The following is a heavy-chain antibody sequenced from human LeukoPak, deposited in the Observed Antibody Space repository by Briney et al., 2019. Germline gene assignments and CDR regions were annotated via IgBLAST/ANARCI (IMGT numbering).Heavy chain of an antibody. CDR2: IYYSGGT. CDR3: ARVRIAAAGTGWYYYGMDV. J-gene: IGHJ6*02. CDR1: GGSINYYY. V-gene: IGHV4-59*01. Sequence: PSETLSLTCTVSGGSINYYYWMWIRQPPGKGLEWIGYIYYSGGTHYNPSLKSRVTMLVDTSKNQFSLKLTAVTAADTAVYYCARVRIAAAGTGWYYYGMDVWGQGTTVTVSS. D-gene: IGHD6-13*01.